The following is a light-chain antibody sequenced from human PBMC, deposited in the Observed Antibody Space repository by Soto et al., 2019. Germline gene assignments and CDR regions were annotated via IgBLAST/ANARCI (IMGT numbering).Light chain of an antibody. CDR1: SSDVGGFNY. CDR2: DVY. CDR3: SSYTSSSTPVV. V-gene: IGLV2-14*01. Sequence: QSALTQPASVSGSPGQSITISCTGTSSDVGGFNYVSWYQQHPGKAPKLLIFDVYSRPSGMSNRFSGSKSGNTASLTISGLQAEDEADYYCSSYTSSSTPVVFGGGTKLTVL. J-gene: IGLJ2*01.